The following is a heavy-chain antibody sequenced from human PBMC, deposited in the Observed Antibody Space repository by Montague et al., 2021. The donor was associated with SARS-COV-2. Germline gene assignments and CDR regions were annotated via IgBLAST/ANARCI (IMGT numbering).Heavy chain of an antibody. Sequence: SETLSLTCTVSGGSISSSSYYWGWIRQPPGKGLEWIGSIYYSGSTYYNPSLKSRVTISVDTSKNQFSLKLSSVTAADTAVYYCARPPTYYHILTGYFNGPNCFDPWGQGPLVTVSS. J-gene: IGHJ5*02. D-gene: IGHD3-9*01. CDR1: GGSISSSSYY. V-gene: IGHV4-39*01. CDR2: IYYSGST. CDR3: ARPPTYYHILTGYFNGPNCFDP.